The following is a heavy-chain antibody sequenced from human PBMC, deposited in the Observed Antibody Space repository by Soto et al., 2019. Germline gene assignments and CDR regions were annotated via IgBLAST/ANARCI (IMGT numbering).Heavy chain of an antibody. J-gene: IGHJ5*02. V-gene: IGHV1-58*01. CDR1: GFTFTSSA. D-gene: IGHD3-9*01. Sequence: GASVKVSCKASGFTFTSSAVQWVRQARGQRLEWIGWIVVGSGNTNYAQKFQDRVTITRDMSTSTVYMDLSSLRSEDTAVYYCARDLTGGPTYYDMQNWFDPWG. CDR3: ARDLTGGPTYYDMQNWFDP. CDR2: IVVGSGNT.